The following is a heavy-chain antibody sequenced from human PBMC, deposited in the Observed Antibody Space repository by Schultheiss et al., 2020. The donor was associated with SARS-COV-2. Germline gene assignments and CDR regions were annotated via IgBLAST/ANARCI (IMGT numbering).Heavy chain of an antibody. CDR1: GFTFSSYS. D-gene: IGHD5-18*01. J-gene: IGHJ6*02. CDR2: ISGSGGST. V-gene: IGHV3-23*01. Sequence: GGSLRLSCAASGFTFSSYSMNWVRQAPGKGLEWVSAISGSGGSTYYADSVKGRFTISRDNSKNRLYLQMNSLRAEDTAVYYCARVGYSYGTSYYYYGMDVWGQGTTVTVSS. CDR3: ARVGYSYGTSYYYYGMDV.